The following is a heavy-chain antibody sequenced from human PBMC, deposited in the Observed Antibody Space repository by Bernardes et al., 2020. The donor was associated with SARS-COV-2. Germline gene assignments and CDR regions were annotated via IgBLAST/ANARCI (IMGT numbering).Heavy chain of an antibody. J-gene: IGHJ6*02. CDR2: ISYDGSK. D-gene: IGHD2-2*01. CDR1: GFTFSSYA. V-gene: IGHV3-30*01. CDR3: ARDREYHLTLYYYYYGMDV. Sequence: GGSLRLSCAASGFTFSSYAMHWVRQAPGKGLEWVAVISYDGSKYYADSVKGRFTISRDNSKNTLYLQMNSLRAEDTAVYYCARDREYHLTLYYYYYGMDVWGQGTTVTVSS.